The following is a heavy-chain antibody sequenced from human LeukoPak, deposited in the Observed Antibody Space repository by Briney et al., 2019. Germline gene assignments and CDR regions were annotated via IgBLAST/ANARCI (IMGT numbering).Heavy chain of an antibody. Sequence: PGGSLRLSCAASGFTFSSYAMSWVRQAPGKGLEWVSAISGSGGSAYYADSVKGRFTISRDNSKNTLYLQMNSLRAEDTAVYYCAKDISRITVIVVAPGRGIDDWGQGTLVTVSS. CDR1: GFTFSSYA. CDR3: AKDISRITVIVVAPGRGIDD. CDR2: ISGSGGSA. J-gene: IGHJ4*02. D-gene: IGHD3-22*01. V-gene: IGHV3-23*01.